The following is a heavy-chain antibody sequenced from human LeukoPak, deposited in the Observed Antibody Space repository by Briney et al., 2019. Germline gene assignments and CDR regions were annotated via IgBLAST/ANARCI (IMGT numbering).Heavy chain of an antibody. CDR1: GFTFSSYW. CDR3: ARALYGDYASFDY. V-gene: IGHV3-7*01. J-gene: IGHJ4*02. CDR2: IKQDGSEK. D-gene: IGHD4-17*01. Sequence: GGSLRLSCAASGFTFSSYWMSWVRQAPGKGLEWVANIKQDGSEKYYVDSVKGRFTISRDNAKNSLYLQMNSLRAEDTAVYYCARALYGDYASFDYWGQATLVTVSS.